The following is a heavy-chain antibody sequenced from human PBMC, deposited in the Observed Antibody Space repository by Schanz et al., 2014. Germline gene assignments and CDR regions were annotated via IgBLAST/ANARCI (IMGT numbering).Heavy chain of an antibody. D-gene: IGHD3-10*01. V-gene: IGHV3-7*01. CDR1: GFTFSSYA. CDR2: IKHDGSEK. J-gene: IGHJ6*02. Sequence: LQLVESGGGVVQPGRSLRLSCAASGFTFSSYAMHWVRQAPGKGLEWLAYIKHDGSEKYHVDSVKGRFTISRDNAKGSVYLQTNSLRAEDPALYYCARGHYGLDVWGPGTSVTVSS. CDR3: ARGHYGLDV.